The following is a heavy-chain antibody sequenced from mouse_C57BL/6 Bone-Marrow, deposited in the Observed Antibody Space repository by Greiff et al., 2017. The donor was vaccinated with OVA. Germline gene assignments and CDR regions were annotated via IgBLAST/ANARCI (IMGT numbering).Heavy chain of an antibody. J-gene: IGHJ2*01. D-gene: IGHD1-1*01. CDR3: TKFTTVEYFDY. CDR1: GFNIKDDY. Sequence: VQLQQSGAELVRPGASVKLSCTASGFNIKDDYMHWVKQRPEQGLEWIGWIDPENGDTEYASKFQGKATITADTSSITAYLQLSSLTSEDTAVYYCTKFTTVEYFDYWGQGTTLTVSS. CDR2: IDPENGDT. V-gene: IGHV14-4*01.